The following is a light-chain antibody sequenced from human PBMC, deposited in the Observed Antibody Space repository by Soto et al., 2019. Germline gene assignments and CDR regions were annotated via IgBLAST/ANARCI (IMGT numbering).Light chain of an antibody. CDR1: QGISTY. V-gene: IGKV1-17*01. J-gene: IGKJ4*01. CDR2: AAS. CDR3: LQHNSHPRT. Sequence: DIQMTQSPSSLSASVGDRVTITCRASQGISTYLGWYQQKPGKAPKRLIYAASSVQSGVPSRFSGSGSGTEFTLTISSLQPEDFETYYCLQHNSHPRTFGGGTRGEIK.